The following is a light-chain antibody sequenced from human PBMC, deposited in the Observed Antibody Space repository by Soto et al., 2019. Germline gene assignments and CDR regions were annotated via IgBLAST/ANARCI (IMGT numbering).Light chain of an antibody. V-gene: IGLV2-23*03. CDR3: CSYAGSTTFVV. J-gene: IGLJ2*01. Sequence: QSALTQPASVSGSPGQSITISCTGTSSDVGSYNLVSWYQQHPGKAPKLMIYGGSTRPSGVSNRFSGSKSGNTASLTISGLQAEDEADYYCCSYAGSTTFVVFGGGTKLTVL. CDR2: GGS. CDR1: SSDVGSYNL.